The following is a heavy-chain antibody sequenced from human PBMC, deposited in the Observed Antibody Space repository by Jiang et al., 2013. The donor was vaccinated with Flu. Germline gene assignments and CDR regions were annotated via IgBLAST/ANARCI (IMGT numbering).Heavy chain of an antibody. D-gene: IGHD6-13*01. Sequence: LLKPSETLSLTCAVYGGSFSGYYWSWIRQPPGKGLEWIGEINHSGSTNYNPSLKSRVTISVDTSKNQFSLKLSSVTAADTAVYYCARGKGIAAAGTLSKRSLNDYWGQGTLVTVSS. CDR2: INHSGST. V-gene: IGHV4-34*01. CDR1: GGSFSGYY. J-gene: IGHJ4*02. CDR3: ARGKGIAAAGTLSKRSLNDY.